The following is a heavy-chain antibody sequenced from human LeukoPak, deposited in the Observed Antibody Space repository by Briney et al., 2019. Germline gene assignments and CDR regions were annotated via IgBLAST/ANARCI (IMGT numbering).Heavy chain of an antibody. CDR1: GFTFSNYA. Sequence: GSLRLSCAASGFTFSNYAMTWVRQAPGKGLEWIGYLYYSWSTNYNPSLKSRVTISVDTSKNQFSLKLSSVTAADTAVYYCARTFGELILGADYYYMDVWGKGTTVTISS. D-gene: IGHD3-10*01. V-gene: IGHV4-59*01. CDR2: LYYSWST. CDR3: ARTFGELILGADYYYMDV. J-gene: IGHJ6*03.